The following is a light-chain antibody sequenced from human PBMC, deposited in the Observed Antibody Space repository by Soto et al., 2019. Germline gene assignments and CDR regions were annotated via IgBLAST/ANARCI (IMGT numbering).Light chain of an antibody. Sequence: QSVLTQPASVSGSPGQSIAISCTGTSSDVGGYNYVSWYQQHPGKAPKLMIHEVSNRPSGISDRFSGYKSGKTASLTISGLQADDEADYYCSSHTSYSTRVFGTGTKLTVL. CDR3: SSHTSYSTRV. J-gene: IGLJ1*01. CDR1: SSDVGGYNY. V-gene: IGLV2-14*01. CDR2: EVS.